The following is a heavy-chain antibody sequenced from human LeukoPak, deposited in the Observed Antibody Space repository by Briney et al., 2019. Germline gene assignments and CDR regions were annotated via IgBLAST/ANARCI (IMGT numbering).Heavy chain of an antibody. V-gene: IGHV3-53*01. CDR2: IYSGGRT. J-gene: IGHJ4*02. CDR1: GFTVSSNY. Sequence: GGSLRLSCAASGFTVSSNYMTWVRQAPGKGLEWVSVIYSGGRTSYADSVKGRFTISRDNAKNSLYLQMNSLRAEDTAVYYCASEGYCSTTSCYDFDYWGQGTLVTVSS. D-gene: IGHD2-2*01. CDR3: ASEGYCSTTSCYDFDY.